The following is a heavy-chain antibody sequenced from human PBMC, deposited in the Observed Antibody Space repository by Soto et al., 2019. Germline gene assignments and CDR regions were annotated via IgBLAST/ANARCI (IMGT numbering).Heavy chain of an antibody. D-gene: IGHD3-3*01. V-gene: IGHV1-3*01. CDR2: INPGNGNT. Sequence: ASVKVSCKASGYTFTGYYMHWVRQAPGQRLEWMGWINPGNGNTKYSQKFQGRVTITRDTSASTAYMELSSLRSEDTAVYYCARDHDFWSGYYVYWGQGTLVTVSS. CDR3: ARDHDFWSGYYVY. CDR1: GYTFTGYY. J-gene: IGHJ4*02.